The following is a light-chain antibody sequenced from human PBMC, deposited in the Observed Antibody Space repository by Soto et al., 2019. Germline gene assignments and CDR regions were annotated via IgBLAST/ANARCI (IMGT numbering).Light chain of an antibody. CDR1: ASDIGGYNF. V-gene: IGLV2-14*03. CDR3: SSYTSSATLV. Sequence: QSVLTQPASVSGSPGQSITPSCTGTASDIGGYNFVSWYQQSAGKAPKLIIYDVSHRPAGVSDRFSASKSGNTAALTISALRTEDEADYYCSSYTSSATLVFGSGTKVTVL. J-gene: IGLJ1*01. CDR2: DVS.